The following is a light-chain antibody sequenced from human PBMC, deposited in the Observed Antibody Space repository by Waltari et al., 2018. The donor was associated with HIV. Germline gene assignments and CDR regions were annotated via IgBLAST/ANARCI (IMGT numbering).Light chain of an antibody. V-gene: IGKV3-15*01. CDR1: QSLSTN. CDR2: WVS. Sequence: IVMTQSPATLSVSPGERATLSCRASQSLSTNVAWYQQKPGQPPRLLIYWVSTRATGISARFSGSGSRTEFTLNISSVQSEDFAVYYCQQYLRWPLTFGGGTKVEV. CDR3: QQYLRWPLT. J-gene: IGKJ4*01.